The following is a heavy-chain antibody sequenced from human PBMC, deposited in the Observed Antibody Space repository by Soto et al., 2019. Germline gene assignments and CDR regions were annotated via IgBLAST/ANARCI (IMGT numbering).Heavy chain of an antibody. CDR3: ARGTYYDFWSGYYTVAFDI. CDR2: IYHSGST. J-gene: IGHJ3*02. V-gene: IGHV4-30-2*01. D-gene: IGHD3-3*01. CDR1: GGSISSGGYS. Sequence: SETLSLTCAVSGGSISSGGYSWSWIRQPPGKGLEWIGYIYHSGSTYYNPSLKSRVTISVDRSKNQFSLKLSSVTAADTAAYYCARGTYYDFWSGYYTVAFDIWGQGTMVTVSS.